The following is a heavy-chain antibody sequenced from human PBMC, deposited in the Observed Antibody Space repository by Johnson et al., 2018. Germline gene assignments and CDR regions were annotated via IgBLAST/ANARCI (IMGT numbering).Heavy chain of an antibody. Sequence: VQLVESGAEVKKPGESLRISCKGSGYSFTTYWIGWVRQMPGKGLEWMGIIYPGYSDTRYSPSFQGQVTISGDQSISTVYLQWSSMKASDTAMYYCPGQGLQQLDAFDFWGQGTMVTVSS. CDR3: PGQGLQQLDAFDF. CDR1: GYSFTTYW. J-gene: IGHJ3*01. CDR2: IYPGYSDT. D-gene: IGHD5-18*01. V-gene: IGHV5-51*01.